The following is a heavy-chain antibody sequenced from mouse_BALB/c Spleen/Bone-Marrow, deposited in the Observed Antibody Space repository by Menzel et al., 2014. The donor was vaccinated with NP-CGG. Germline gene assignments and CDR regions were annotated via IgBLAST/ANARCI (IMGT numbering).Heavy chain of an antibody. V-gene: IGHV1-80*01. CDR3: ASAAAWFAY. CDR1: GYAFSSYW. Sequence: QVHVKQSGAELVRPGSSVKISCKASGYAFSSYWMNWVKQRPGQGLKWIGQIYPGDGDTNYNGKFKGKATLTADKSSSTAYMQLSSLTSEDSAVYFCASAAAWFAYWGQGTLVTVSA. CDR2: IYPGDGDT. J-gene: IGHJ3*01.